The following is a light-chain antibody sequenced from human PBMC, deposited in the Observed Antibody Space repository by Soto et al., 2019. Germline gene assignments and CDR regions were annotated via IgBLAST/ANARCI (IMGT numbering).Light chain of an antibody. J-gene: IGKJ1*01. CDR3: QKYNSAPWT. CDR2: SAS. V-gene: IGKV1-27*01. Sequence: DIQMTQSPSSLSASVGDRVTITCRASQGIRNYLAWYQQKPGKVPKLLIYSASTLQSGVPSRFSGSGSGTEFTLPISSLHPEDFATYYCQKYNSAPWTFGQGTKVDIK. CDR1: QGIRNY.